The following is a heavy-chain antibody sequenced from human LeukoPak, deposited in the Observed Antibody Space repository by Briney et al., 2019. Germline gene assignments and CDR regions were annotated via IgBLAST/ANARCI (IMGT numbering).Heavy chain of an antibody. D-gene: IGHD5-18*01. Sequence: GRSLRLSCAASGFTFSSYGMHRVRQAPGKGLEWVAVIWYDGSNKYYADSVKGRFTISRDNSKNTLYLQMNSLRAEDTAVYYCAGARRGYSYGHLDYWGQGTLVTVSS. CDR1: GFTFSSYG. J-gene: IGHJ4*02. CDR2: IWYDGSNK. V-gene: IGHV3-33*01. CDR3: AGARRGYSYGHLDY.